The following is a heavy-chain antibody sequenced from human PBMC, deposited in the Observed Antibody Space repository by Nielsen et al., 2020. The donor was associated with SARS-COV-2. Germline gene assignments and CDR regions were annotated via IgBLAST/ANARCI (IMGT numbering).Heavy chain of an antibody. Sequence: GESLKISCAASGFTFNSYVINWVRQSPGKGLEWVASITMSGAYMYYADSVRGRFTVSRDNAENSLYLQMNSLRDEDTAVYYCARDQDGGAATSNWYFDLWGRGTLVIVSS. V-gene: IGHV3-21*06. D-gene: IGHD6-25*01. CDR3: ARDQDGGAATSNWYFDL. CDR2: ITMSGAYM. CDR1: GFTFNSYV. J-gene: IGHJ2*01.